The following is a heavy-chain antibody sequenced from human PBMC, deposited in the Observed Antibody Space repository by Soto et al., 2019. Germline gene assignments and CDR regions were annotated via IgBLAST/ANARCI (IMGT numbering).Heavy chain of an antibody. CDR2: IRNTPYGGTT. J-gene: IGHJ5*02. CDR1: GFRFSEHA. V-gene: IGHV3-49*04. CDR3: SRWSFGYYGP. Sequence: GGSLRLSCNCSGFRFSEHAMTWVRQAPGKGLEWVGLIRNTPYGGTTDYAASVRGSFTISRDDSESIAYLQMNRMQTEDSGVYYCSRWSFGYYGPWGPGTLVTVSS. D-gene: IGHD2-2*03.